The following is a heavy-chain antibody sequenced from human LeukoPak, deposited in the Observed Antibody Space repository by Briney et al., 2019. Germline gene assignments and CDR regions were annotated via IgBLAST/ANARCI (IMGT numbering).Heavy chain of an antibody. CDR2: ISSSDSTI. Sequence: GGSLRLSCAASGFTFSSYEMNWVRQAPGKGLEWVPYISSSDSTIYYADSAKGRSTISRDNAKNSLYLQMNSLRAEDTAVYYCAGYYDSSGYFDYWGQGTLVTVSS. CDR1: GFTFSSYE. D-gene: IGHD3-22*01. J-gene: IGHJ4*02. CDR3: AGYYDSSGYFDY. V-gene: IGHV3-48*03.